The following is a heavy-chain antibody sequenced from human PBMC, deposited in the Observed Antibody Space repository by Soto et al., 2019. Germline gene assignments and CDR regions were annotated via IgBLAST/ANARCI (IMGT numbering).Heavy chain of an antibody. V-gene: IGHV3-30*18. Sequence: QVQLVESGGGVVRPGGSLRLSCAASGFTFSVYAMHWVRQAPGKGLEWVACISFDGTNIYYADSVKGRLAISRDNSESTLYLQVTSLRPEDTAVSYCAKPPWGRYYTHYFAHWGQGNLVTVSS. CDR2: ISFDGTNI. CDR1: GFTFSVYA. J-gene: IGHJ4*02. CDR3: AKPPWGRYYTHYFAH. D-gene: IGHD3-10*01.